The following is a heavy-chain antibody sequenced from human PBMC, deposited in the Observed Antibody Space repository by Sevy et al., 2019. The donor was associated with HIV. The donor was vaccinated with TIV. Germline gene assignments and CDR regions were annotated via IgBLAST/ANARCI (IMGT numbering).Heavy chain of an antibody. CDR3: ARGQTYYGDFVYGMDV. J-gene: IGHJ6*02. Sequence: ASVKVSCKASGYTFTSYDINWVRQATGQGLEWMGWMNPNSGNTGYAQTFQGRVTMTRNTSISTAYMELSSLRSEDTAVYYCARGQTYYGDFVYGMDVWGQGTTVTVSS. V-gene: IGHV1-8*01. CDR2: MNPNSGNT. CDR1: GYTFTSYD. D-gene: IGHD4-17*01.